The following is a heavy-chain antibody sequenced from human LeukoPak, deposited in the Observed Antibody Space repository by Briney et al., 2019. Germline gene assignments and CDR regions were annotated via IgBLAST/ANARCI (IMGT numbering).Heavy chain of an antibody. CDR3: ARAYGHLDF. D-gene: IGHD4-17*01. Sequence: SQTLSLTCAISRHSDPRNIAAWNWSRQSPSRGLEWLGRTYYRSKWYRDDAGYVKGRRSINPDTSKNQFSLQLKSVSPEDTAVYYCARAYGHLDFWGQGTLVTVSS. CDR1: RHSDPRNIAA. J-gene: IGHJ4*02. V-gene: IGHV6-1*01. CDR2: TYYRSKWYR.